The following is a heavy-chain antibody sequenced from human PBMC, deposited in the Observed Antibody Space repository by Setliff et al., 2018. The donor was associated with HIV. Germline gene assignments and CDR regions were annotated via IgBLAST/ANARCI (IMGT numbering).Heavy chain of an antibody. V-gene: IGHV3-23*01. CDR2: ISGGGGTT. CDR1: GFTFSNYA. J-gene: IGHJ3*02. Sequence: GESLKISCVASGFTFSNYAMSWVRQAPGKGLEWVSAISGGGGTTYYADSVKGRFTISRDNSKNTLYLKMNSLRAEDTAVYYCAKGSGYYESAFDIWGQGTMVTVSS. CDR3: AKGSGYYESAFDI. D-gene: IGHD3-22*01.